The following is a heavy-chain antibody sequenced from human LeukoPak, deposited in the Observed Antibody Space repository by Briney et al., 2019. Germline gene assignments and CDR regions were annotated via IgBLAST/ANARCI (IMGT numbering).Heavy chain of an antibody. D-gene: IGHD3-22*01. CDR3: ARGDRVYYDSSGYYPDAFDI. CDR1: GGSISSSSYY. J-gene: IGHJ3*02. V-gene: IGHV4-39*01. CDR2: IYYSGST. Sequence: SETLSLTCTVSGGSISSSSYYWGWIRQPPGKGLEWIGSIYYSGSTYYNPSLKSRVTISVDTSKNQFSLKLSSVTAADTAVYYCARGDRVYYDSSGYYPDAFDIWGQGTMVTVSS.